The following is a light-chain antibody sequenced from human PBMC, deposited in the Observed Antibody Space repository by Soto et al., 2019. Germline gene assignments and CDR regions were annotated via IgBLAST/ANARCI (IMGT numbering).Light chain of an antibody. J-gene: IGLJ1*01. CDR3: SSYASRRTYV. CDR2: EVS. CDR1: SSDVGGYNY. V-gene: IGLV2-14*01. Sequence: QSVLTQPASVSGSPGQSITISCTGTSSDVGGYNYVSWYQQHPGKAPKLMIYEVSDRPSGVSNRFSGSKSGNTAALTISGLQAEDEADYYCSSYASRRTYVFGTGTKVTVV.